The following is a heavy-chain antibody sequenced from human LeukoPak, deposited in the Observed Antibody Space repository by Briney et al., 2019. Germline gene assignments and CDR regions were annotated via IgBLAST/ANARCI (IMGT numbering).Heavy chain of an antibody. CDR1: AGSISTYY. D-gene: IGHD3-10*01. V-gene: IGHV4-59*01. CDR3: AREELLAFDY. Sequence: TETLSLTCTVSAGSISTYYWSWIRQPPGKGLEWIGYIYYSGSTNYNPSLKSRVTISVDTSKNQFSLKLSSVTAADTAVYYCAREELLAFDYWGQGTLVTVSS. CDR2: IYYSGST. J-gene: IGHJ4*02.